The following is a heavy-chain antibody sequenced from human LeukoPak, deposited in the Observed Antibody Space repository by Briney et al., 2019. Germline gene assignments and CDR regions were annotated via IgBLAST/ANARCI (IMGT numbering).Heavy chain of an antibody. V-gene: IGHV1-2*06. CDR1: GYTFIDYF. D-gene: IGHD7-27*01. CDR2: LNPNNGDT. Sequence: GASVKVSCKTSGYTFIDYFIHWVRQAPGQGIEWVGRLNPNNGDTYYAQDFQGRVTMTRDTSISTAYMELSRLTSDDTAVYYCARDLSSTSNWEFDYWGQGTLVTVSS. J-gene: IGHJ4*02. CDR3: ARDLSSTSNWEFDY.